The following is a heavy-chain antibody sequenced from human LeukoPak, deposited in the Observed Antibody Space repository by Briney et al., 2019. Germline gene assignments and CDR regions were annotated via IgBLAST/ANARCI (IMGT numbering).Heavy chain of an antibody. CDR1: GFTFSSNA. Sequence: GGSLRLSCAASGFTFSSNAMSWVRQAPRKGLEWVSAISGSGGSTYYADSVKGRFTISGDNSKNTLYLQMNSVRAEDTAVYYCARANMGQQLDEGSFGYWGQGTLVTVSS. J-gene: IGHJ4*02. V-gene: IGHV3-23*01. CDR2: ISGSGGST. CDR3: ARANMGQQLDEGSFGY. D-gene: IGHD6-13*01.